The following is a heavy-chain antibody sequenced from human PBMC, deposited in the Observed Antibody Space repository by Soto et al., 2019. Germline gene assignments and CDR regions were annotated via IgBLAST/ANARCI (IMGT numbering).Heavy chain of an antibody. D-gene: IGHD5-12*01. CDR3: ARDSPYNGYPDIDY. Sequence: EVQLVESGGGLVQPGGSLRLSCAASGFTFSNYNMNWVRQAPGKGLEWIALIRDDASPVYYADSVKGRFTISRDNAKNSLYQQMNSLRVEDTAVYYCARDSPYNGYPDIDYWGQGTLVTVSS. V-gene: IGHV3-48*01. J-gene: IGHJ4*02. CDR2: IRDDASPV. CDR1: GFTFSNYN.